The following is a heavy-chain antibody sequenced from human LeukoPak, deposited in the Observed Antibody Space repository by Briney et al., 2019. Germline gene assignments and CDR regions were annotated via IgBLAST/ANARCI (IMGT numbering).Heavy chain of an antibody. J-gene: IGHJ5*02. V-gene: IGHV4-39*01. CDR1: GGSISSSSYY. Sequence: SETLSLTCTVSGGSISSSSYYWGWIRQPPGKGLEWIGSIYYSGSTYYNPSLKSRVTISVDTSKNQFSLKLSSVTAADTAVYYCAGRMLWFGDHWFDPWGQGTLVTVSS. CDR2: IYYSGST. CDR3: AGRMLWFGDHWFDP. D-gene: IGHD3-10*01.